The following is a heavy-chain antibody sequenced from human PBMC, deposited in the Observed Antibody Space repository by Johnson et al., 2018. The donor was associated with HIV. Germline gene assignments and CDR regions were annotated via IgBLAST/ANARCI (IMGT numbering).Heavy chain of an antibody. CDR3: ARGTPYGGNSWDFDI. V-gene: IGHV3-74*02. D-gene: IGHD4-23*01. CDR2: INSDGSST. Sequence: VQLVESGGGVVRPGGSLRLSCAASGFTFSSYWMHWVRQAPGKGLVWVSRINSDGSSTSYADSVKGRFTISRDNAKNTLYLQMNSLRAEDTAVYYCARGTPYGGNSWDFDIWGQGTMVTVSS. J-gene: IGHJ3*02. CDR1: GFTFSSYW.